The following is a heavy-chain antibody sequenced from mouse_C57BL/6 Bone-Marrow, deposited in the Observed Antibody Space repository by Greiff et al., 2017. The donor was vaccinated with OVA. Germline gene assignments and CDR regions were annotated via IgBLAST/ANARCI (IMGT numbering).Heavy chain of an antibody. Sequence: QVQLQQPGPELVKPGASVKISCKASGYAFSSSWMNWVKQRPGQGLEWIGRIYPADGDTNYNGKFKGKATLTADKSSSTAYMQLSSLTSEDSAVYFCARARWLLRFFYAMDYWGQGTSVTVSS. V-gene: IGHV1-82*01. J-gene: IGHJ4*01. D-gene: IGHD2-3*01. CDR2: IYPADGDT. CDR3: ARARWLLRFFYAMDY. CDR1: GYAFSSSW.